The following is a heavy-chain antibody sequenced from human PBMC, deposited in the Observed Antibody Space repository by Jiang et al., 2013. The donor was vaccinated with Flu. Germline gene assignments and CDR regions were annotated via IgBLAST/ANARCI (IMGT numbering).Heavy chain of an antibody. CDR3: ARLPLARFRSTHYFDY. CDR2: IYYSGST. V-gene: IGHV4-39*01. Sequence: GSGLVKPSETLSLTCTVSGGSISSSSYYWGWIRQPPGKGLEWIGSIYYSGSTYYNPSLKSRVTISVDTSKNQFSLKLSSVTAADTAVYYCARLPLARFRSTHYFDYWGQGTL. J-gene: IGHJ4*02. CDR1: GGSISSSSYY. D-gene: IGHD5/OR15-5a*01.